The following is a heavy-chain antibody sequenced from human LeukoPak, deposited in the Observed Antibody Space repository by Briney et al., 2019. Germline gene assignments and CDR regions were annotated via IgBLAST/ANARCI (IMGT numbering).Heavy chain of an antibody. V-gene: IGHV1-18*01. CDR2: ISAYNGNT. CDR3: ARDNLGFDY. D-gene: IGHD7-27*01. Sequence: EASVKVSCKASGYTFTSFGIIWVRQAPGQGLEWMGWISAYNGNTNYAQKVRGRITMTTDRSTSTAYMELRSLRPDDTAVYYCARDNLGFDYWGQGTLVTVS. J-gene: IGHJ4*02. CDR1: GYTFTSFG.